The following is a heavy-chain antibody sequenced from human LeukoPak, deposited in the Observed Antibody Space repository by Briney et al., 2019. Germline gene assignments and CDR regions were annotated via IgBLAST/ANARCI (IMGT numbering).Heavy chain of an antibody. Sequence: GGSLRLSCAASGFTFSSYAMTWVRQAPGKGLDWVSVISGSGTNTDYADSVKGRFTISRDNSKNTLYLQMNSLRAEDTAVYYCAKSFGPVIAAAGTGADWGQGTLVTVSS. D-gene: IGHD6-13*01. CDR3: AKSFGPVIAAAGTGAD. J-gene: IGHJ4*02. CDR1: GFTFSSYA. CDR2: ISGSGTNT. V-gene: IGHV3-23*01.